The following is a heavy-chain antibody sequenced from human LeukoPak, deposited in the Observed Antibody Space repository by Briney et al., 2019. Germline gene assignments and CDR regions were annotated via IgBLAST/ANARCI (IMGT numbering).Heavy chain of an antibody. J-gene: IGHJ3*02. D-gene: IGHD5-18*01. Sequence: GGSLRLSCAASGFTFSDYYMTWIRQAPGKGLEWVSYISSSGSTIFYADSVKGRFTISRDNAKNSLYLQMNSLRAEDTAMYYCAGAGIQLRFNDAFDIRGQGTKVTVSS. CDR1: GFTFSDYY. CDR2: ISSSGSTI. CDR3: AGAGIQLRFNDAFDI. V-gene: IGHV3-11*01.